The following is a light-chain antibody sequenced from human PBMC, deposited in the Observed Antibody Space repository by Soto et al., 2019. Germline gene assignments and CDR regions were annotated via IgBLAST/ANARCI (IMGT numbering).Light chain of an antibody. CDR2: SAA. Sequence: EIVLTQSPGTLSLSPGERAALSFRASQTVSNNYLGWYQQRPGQAPRLLIYSAARRATGIPDRFTGSGSGIDFTLTISRLEPEDFAVYYCHQYSRPPWTFGQGTKVDIK. J-gene: IGKJ1*01. CDR1: QTVSNNY. V-gene: IGKV3-20*01. CDR3: HQYSRPPWT.